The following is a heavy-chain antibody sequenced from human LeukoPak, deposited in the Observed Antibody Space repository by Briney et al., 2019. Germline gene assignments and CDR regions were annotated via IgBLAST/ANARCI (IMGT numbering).Heavy chain of an antibody. Sequence: SETLSLTCTVSGGSISSGNYYWYWIRQPAGKGLEWIGRFYTSGSNNYNPSLKSRVTMSVDTSKNQFSLKLSSVTAADTAVYYCARVPPVRFLEWLPHGPGVGAFDIWGQGTMVTVSS. CDR3: ARVPPVRFLEWLPHGPGVGAFDI. CDR2: FYTSGSN. V-gene: IGHV4-61*02. J-gene: IGHJ3*02. CDR1: GGSISSGNYY. D-gene: IGHD3-3*01.